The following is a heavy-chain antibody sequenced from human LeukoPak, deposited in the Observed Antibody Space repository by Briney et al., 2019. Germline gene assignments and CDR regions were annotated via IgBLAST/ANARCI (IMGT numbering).Heavy chain of an antibody. CDR2: ISGSGGRT. CDR3: AKRGVVIRVILGGFHKEAYYFDS. CDR1: GFTLSNYG. D-gene: IGHD3-10*01. J-gene: IGHJ4*02. Sequence: GGSLRLSCAVSGFTLSNYGMSWVRHAPGKGLEWVAGISGSGGRTNYADSVKGRFTISRDNPTNTLYLQMNSLRVEDTAVYFCAKRGVVIRVILGGFHKEAYYFDSWGQGALVTVSS. V-gene: IGHV3-23*01.